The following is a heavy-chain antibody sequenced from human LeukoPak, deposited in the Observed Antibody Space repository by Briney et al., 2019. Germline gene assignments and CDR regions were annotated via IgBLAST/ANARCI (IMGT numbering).Heavy chain of an antibody. D-gene: IGHD6-13*01. J-gene: IGHJ4*02. V-gene: IGHV1-69*04. CDR3: AREGSSPIDY. CDR1: GGTFSSYA. CDR2: IIPILGIA. Sequence: SVKVSCKASGGTFSSYAISWVRQAPGQGLEWMGRIIPILGIANYAQKFQGRVTITADESTSTAYMELSSLRSEDTAVYYCAREGSSPIDYWGQGTLVTVSS.